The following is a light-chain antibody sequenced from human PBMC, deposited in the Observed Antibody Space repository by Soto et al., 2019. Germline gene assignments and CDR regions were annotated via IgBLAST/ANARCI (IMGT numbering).Light chain of an antibody. CDR1: SSDVGDYNY. Sequence: QSALTQPASVSGSPGQSITLSCTGTSSDVGDYNYVSWYQQHPGKAPKLMIYDVSNRPSGVSNRFSGSKSGNTASLTISGLQAEDEADYYCSSYTSSSTFYVCGTGTKAPS. V-gene: IGLV2-14*01. CDR3: SSYTSSSTFYV. J-gene: IGLJ1*01. CDR2: DVS.